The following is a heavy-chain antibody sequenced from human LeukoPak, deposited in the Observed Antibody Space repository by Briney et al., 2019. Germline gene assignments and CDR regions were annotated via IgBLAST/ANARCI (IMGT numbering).Heavy chain of an antibody. CDR3: ARDQRQQLVPDAFDI. D-gene: IGHD6-13*01. Sequence: ASVKVSCRASGGTFSSYAISWVRQAPGQGLEWMGGIIPIFGTANYAQKFQGRVTITADESTSTPYMELSSLRSEDTAVYYCARDQRQQLVPDAFDIWGQGTMVTVSS. CDR2: IIPIFGTA. V-gene: IGHV1-69*13. J-gene: IGHJ3*02. CDR1: GGTFSSYA.